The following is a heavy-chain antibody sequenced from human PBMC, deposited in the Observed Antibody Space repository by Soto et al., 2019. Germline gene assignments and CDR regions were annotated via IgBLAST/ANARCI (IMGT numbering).Heavy chain of an antibody. D-gene: IGHD3-9*01. CDR3: ARDLGILTGYYNDYFGTDV. CDR2: IWYDGSNK. J-gene: IGHJ6*02. CDR1: GFTFSSYG. V-gene: IGHV3-33*08. Sequence: PGGSLRLSCAASGFTFSSYGMHWVRQAPGKGLEWVAVIWYDGSNKYYADSVKGRFTISRDNSKNTLYLQMNSLRAEDTAVYYCARDLGILTGYYNDYFGTDVWGQGTTVTVSS.